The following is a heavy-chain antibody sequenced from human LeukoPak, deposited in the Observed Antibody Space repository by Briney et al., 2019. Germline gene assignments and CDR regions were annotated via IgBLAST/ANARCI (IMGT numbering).Heavy chain of an antibody. Sequence: GGSLRLSCAASGFTFSDYYMSWIRQAPGKGLEWVSYISSSSSCINYADSVKGRFTISRDNAKNSLYLQMNSLRADDTAVYYCARERLGELSYHDYWGQGTLVTVSS. D-gene: IGHD3-16*02. CDR3: ARERLGELSYHDY. CDR2: ISSSSSCI. CDR1: GFTFSDYY. V-gene: IGHV3-11*05. J-gene: IGHJ4*02.